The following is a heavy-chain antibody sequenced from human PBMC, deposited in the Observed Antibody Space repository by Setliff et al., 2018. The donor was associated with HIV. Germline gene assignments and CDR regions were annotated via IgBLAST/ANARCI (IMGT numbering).Heavy chain of an antibody. CDR3: AWNNWNQRAGHAPDY. CDR1: GYTLTELS. D-gene: IGHD1-20*01. Sequence: GASVKVSCKVSGYTLTELSRHWVRQAPGKGLEWMGSFDPKDGKTRYAQKFQGRVTMTEDTSTDTAYMELSSLRSEDTAVYYCAWNNWNQRAGHAPDYWGQGTLVTVS. J-gene: IGHJ4*02. CDR2: FDPKDGKT. V-gene: IGHV1-24*01.